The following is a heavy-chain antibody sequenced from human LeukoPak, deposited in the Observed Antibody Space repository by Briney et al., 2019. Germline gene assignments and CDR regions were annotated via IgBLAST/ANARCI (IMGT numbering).Heavy chain of an antibody. CDR1: GFTFSDYY. J-gene: IGHJ6*03. CDR3: ARDRSSSHSLYHYYCMDV. CDR2: ISSSGSTI. D-gene: IGHD6-13*01. V-gene: IGHV3-11*04. Sequence: NSGGSLRLSCAASGFTFSDYYMSWLRQAPGKGLEWVSYISSSGSTIYYADSVKGRFTISRDNAKNSLYLQMNSLRAEDTAVYYCARDRSSSHSLYHYYCMDVWGKGTTVTVSS.